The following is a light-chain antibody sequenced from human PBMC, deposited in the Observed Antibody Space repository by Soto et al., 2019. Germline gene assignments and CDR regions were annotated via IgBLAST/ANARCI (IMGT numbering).Light chain of an antibody. J-gene: IGLJ1*01. CDR2: EGS. V-gene: IGLV2-23*01. CDR1: SSDVGSYNL. CDR3: CSYAGSSTPYV. Sequence: ALTQPASVSGSPGQSITISCTGTSSDVGSYNLVSWYQQHPGKAPKLMIYEGSKRPSGVSNRFSGSKSGNTASLTISGLQAEDEADYYCCSYAGSSTPYVFGTGTRSPS.